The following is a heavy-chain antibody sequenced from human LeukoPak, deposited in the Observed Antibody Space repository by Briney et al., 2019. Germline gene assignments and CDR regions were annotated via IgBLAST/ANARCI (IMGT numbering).Heavy chain of an antibody. CDR1: GFTFSSYG. D-gene: IGHD4-11*01. CDR3: ARGGLNYADASDI. J-gene: IGHJ3*02. Sequence: GRSLRLSCAASGFTFSSYGMHWVRQAPGKGLEWVAVIWYDGSNKYYADSVKGRFTISRDNAENSLYLQMNSLRGEDTAVYYCARGGLNYADASDIWGQGTMVTVSS. V-gene: IGHV3-33*01. CDR2: IWYDGSNK.